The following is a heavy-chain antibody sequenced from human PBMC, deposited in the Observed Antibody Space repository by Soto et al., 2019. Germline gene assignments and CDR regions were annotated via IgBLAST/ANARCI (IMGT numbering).Heavy chain of an antibody. CDR3: ARSTTVVTTGWFDP. CDR2: IYYSGST. J-gene: IGHJ5*02. V-gene: IGHV4-39*01. D-gene: IGHD4-17*01. CDR1: GGSISSSSYY. Sequence: SETLSLTCTVSGGSISSSSYYWGWIRQPPGKGLEWIGSIYYSGSTYYNPSLKSRVTISVDTSKNQFSLKLSSVTAADTAVYYCARSTTVVTTGWFDPWGQGTLVTV.